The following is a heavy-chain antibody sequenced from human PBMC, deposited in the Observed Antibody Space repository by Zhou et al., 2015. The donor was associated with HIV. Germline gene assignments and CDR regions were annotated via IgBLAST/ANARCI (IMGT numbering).Heavy chain of an antibody. CDR3: ARGSVYTSSPELDY. CDR2: ISSNGVST. Sequence: EVQLLESGGGLVQPGGSLRLSCVASELSFSRYAMSWVRQPPGKGLEFVSAISSNGVSTYYADSVKGRFTISRDNSKNTLYLQMGSLRPEDMAVYYCARGSVYTSSPELDYWGQGTLVTVSS. J-gene: IGHJ4*02. D-gene: IGHD6-13*01. V-gene: IGHV3-64*07. CDR1: ELSFSRYA.